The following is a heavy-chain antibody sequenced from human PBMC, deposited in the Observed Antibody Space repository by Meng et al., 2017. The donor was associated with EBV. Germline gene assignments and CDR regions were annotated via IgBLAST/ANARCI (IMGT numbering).Heavy chain of an antibody. D-gene: IGHD4-17*01. Sequence: VQLRESGPGLVKPSETLSLTCTVSGGSVSSGSYYWSWIRQPPGKGLEWIGYIYYSGSTNYNPSLKSRVTISVDTSKNQFSLKLSSVTAADTAVYYCARGRYYGDYFWFDPWGQGTLVTVSS. J-gene: IGHJ5*02. CDR2: IYYSGST. CDR1: GGSVSSGSYY. CDR3: ARGRYYGDYFWFDP. V-gene: IGHV4-61*01.